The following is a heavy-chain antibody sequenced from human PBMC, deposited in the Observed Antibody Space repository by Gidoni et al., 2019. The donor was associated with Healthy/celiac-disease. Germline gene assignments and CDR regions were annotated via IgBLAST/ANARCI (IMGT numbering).Heavy chain of an antibody. CDR1: GGSISSSSYY. V-gene: IGHV4-39*01. Sequence: QLQLQESGPGLVKPSETLSLTCTVSGGSISSSSYYWGWLRQPPGKGLEWIGSIYYSGSTYYNPSLKSRVTISVDTSKNQFSLKLSSVTAADTAVYYCARALFFGVVNHNWFDPWGQGTLVTVSS. CDR3: ARALFFGVVNHNWFDP. CDR2: IYYSGST. D-gene: IGHD3-3*01. J-gene: IGHJ5*02.